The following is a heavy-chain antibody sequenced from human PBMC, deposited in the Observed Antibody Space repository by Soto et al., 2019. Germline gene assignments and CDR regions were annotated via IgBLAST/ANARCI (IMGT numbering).Heavy chain of an antibody. D-gene: IGHD3-22*01. J-gene: IGHJ4*02. Sequence: QVQLQESGPGLVKPSQTLSLTCTVSGGSISSGDYYWSWIRQPPGKGLEWIGYIYYSGSTYYNPSLKSRVTISVDTSKNQFSLKLSSVTAADTAVYYCARDSAPDYYDSSGLGDYWGQGTLVTVSS. CDR2: IYYSGST. V-gene: IGHV4-30-4*01. CDR3: ARDSAPDYYDSSGLGDY. CDR1: GGSISSGDYY.